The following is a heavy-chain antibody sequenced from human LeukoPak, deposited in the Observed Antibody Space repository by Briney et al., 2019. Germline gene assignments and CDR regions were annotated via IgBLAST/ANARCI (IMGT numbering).Heavy chain of an antibody. Sequence: PGGSLRLSCAASGFTFSSYSMNWVRQAPGKGLEWVAVISYDGSNKYYADSVKGRFTISRDNSKNTLYLQMNSLRAEDTAVYYCARGPHYFDYWGQGTLVTVSS. CDR1: GFTFSSYS. J-gene: IGHJ4*02. CDR3: ARGPHYFDY. V-gene: IGHV3-30*03. CDR2: ISYDGSNK.